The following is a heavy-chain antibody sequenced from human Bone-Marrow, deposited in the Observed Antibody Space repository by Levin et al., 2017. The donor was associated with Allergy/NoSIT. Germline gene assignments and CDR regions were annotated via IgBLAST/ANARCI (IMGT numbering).Heavy chain of an antibody. J-gene: IGHJ4*02. Sequence: AGGSLRLSCAASGFTFSSYSMNWVRQAPGKGLEWVSSISSSSSYIYYADSVKGRFTISRDNAKNSLYLQMNSLRAEDTAVYYCARSSSGWSEGDYWGQGTLVTVSS. D-gene: IGHD6-19*01. CDR1: GFTFSSYS. CDR3: ARSSSGWSEGDY. V-gene: IGHV3-21*01. CDR2: ISSSSSYI.